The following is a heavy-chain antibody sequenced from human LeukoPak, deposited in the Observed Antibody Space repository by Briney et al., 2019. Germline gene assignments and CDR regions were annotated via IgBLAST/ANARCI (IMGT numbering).Heavy chain of an antibody. CDR2: INPNSGGT. CDR3: AHGGNSYYYYYYMDV. D-gene: IGHD4-23*01. CDR1: GYTFTGYY. Sequence: ASVKVSCKASGYTFTGYYMHWVRQAPGQGLEWMGWINPNSGGTNYAQKFQGRVTMTRDTSISTAYMELSRLRSDDTAVYYCAHGGNSYYYYYYMDVWGKGTTVTVSS. J-gene: IGHJ6*03. V-gene: IGHV1-2*02.